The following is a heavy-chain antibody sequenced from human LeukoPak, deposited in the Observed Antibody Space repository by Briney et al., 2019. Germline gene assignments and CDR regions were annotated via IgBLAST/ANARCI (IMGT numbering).Heavy chain of an antibody. CDR1: GYTFTNYY. Sequence: PRASVKVSCKASGYTFTNYYIHWMRQAPGQGLEWVGIINLNAVTTRYAQKFQGRVTITRDTSASTAYMELSSLRSEDTAVYYCARDPYCSGGSCRYFDYWGQGTQVTVSS. CDR2: INLNAVTT. V-gene: IGHV1-46*01. CDR3: ARDPYCSGGSCRYFDY. J-gene: IGHJ4*02. D-gene: IGHD2-15*01.